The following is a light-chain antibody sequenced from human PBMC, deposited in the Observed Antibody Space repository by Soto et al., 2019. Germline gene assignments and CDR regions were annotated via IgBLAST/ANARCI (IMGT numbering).Light chain of an antibody. V-gene: IGKV3-15*01. Sequence: EIVLTQSPATLSLSPGERAILSCRASQSVIIKLAWYQQKPGQAPRLLIYDTSTRATGIPARFSGSGSGTEFTLTISSLQSEDFAVYYCQQYNNWPPITFGQGTRLEI. CDR1: QSVIIK. J-gene: IGKJ5*01. CDR2: DTS. CDR3: QQYNNWPPIT.